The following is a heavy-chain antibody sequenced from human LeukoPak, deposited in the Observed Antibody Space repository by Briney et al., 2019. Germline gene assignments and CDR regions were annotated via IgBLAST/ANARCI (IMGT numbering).Heavy chain of an antibody. J-gene: IGHJ4*02. Sequence: PGGPLRLSCVASGFTLNINYMTWVRQAPGKGLEWVSLISGGDTTYYADSVKGRFTISRDTSKNTVYLQMNSLRAEDTAVYYCARGEAYSSGWYPPSHFDYWGQGTLVTVSS. CDR2: ISGGDTT. D-gene: IGHD6-19*01. V-gene: IGHV3-66*01. CDR3: ARGEAYSSGWYPPSHFDY. CDR1: GFTLNINY.